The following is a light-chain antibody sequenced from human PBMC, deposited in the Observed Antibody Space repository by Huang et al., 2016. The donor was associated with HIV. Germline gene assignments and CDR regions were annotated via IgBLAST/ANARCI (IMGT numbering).Light chain of an antibody. J-gene: IGKJ5*01. CDR3: QQYNNWPIT. V-gene: IGKV3D-15*01. CDR2: GAS. CDR1: QSVSSN. Sequence: EIVMTQSPATLSVSPGERATLSCRASQSVSSNLAWYQQKPGQAPRLLIHGASTRATGSPARFSGSGSGTEFTLTISSLQSEDFAVYYCQQYNNWPITFGQGTRLEIK.